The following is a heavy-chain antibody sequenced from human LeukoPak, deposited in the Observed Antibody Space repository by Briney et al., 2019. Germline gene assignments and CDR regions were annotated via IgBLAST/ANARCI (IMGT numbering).Heavy chain of an antibody. J-gene: IGHJ4*02. CDR1: GFTVSSNY. D-gene: IGHD1-1*01. Sequence: GGSLRLSCAASGFTVSSNYMSWVRQAPGKGLEWVSVIYSGGSTYYADSVKGRFTLSRDDSRNTVYLQLNNLRVEDTAIYYCAKANWVSNADAVWWGQGTQVTVSS. CDR3: AKANWVSNADAVW. CDR2: IYSGGST. V-gene: IGHV3-53*01.